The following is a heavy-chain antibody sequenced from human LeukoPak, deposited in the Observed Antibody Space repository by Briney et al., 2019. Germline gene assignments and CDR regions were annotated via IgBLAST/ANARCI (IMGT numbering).Heavy chain of an antibody. D-gene: IGHD2-15*01. CDR1: GYTFTSYG. CDR3: ASAADWFDP. Sequence: ASVKVSCKASGYTFTSYGISWVRQAPGQGLEWMGWISAYNGHTKYAQKFQGRVTMTTDTSTTTAYMELRSLRSDDTAVYYCASAADWFDPWGQGTLVTVSS. CDR2: ISAYNGHT. J-gene: IGHJ5*02. V-gene: IGHV1-18*01.